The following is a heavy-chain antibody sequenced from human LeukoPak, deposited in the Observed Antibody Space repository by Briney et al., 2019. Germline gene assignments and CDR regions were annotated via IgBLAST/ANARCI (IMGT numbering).Heavy chain of an antibody. CDR1: GFTFSSYE. CDR3: ARDLTYYFDY. CDR2: ISWKSGSI. D-gene: IGHD4/OR15-4a*01. J-gene: IGHJ4*02. V-gene: IGHV3-9*01. Sequence: PGGSLRLTCAGSGFTFSSYEMNWVRQAPGKGLEWVSGISWKSGSIGYADSVKGRFTISRDNAKNSLYLQMNSLRPEDTALYYCARDLTYYFDYWGQGTLVTVSS.